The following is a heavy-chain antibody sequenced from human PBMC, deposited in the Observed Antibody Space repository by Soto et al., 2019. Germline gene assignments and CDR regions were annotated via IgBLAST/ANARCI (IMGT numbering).Heavy chain of an antibody. V-gene: IGHV4-4*07. J-gene: IGHJ6*02. Sequence: PSETLSITCTVSGGSISSYYWSWIRQPAGKGLEWIGRIYTSGSTNYNPSLKSRVTMSVDTSKNQFSLKLSSVTAADTAVYYCARDLVNDFWSGYYSPVYYYYGMDVWGQGTTVTVSS. CDR1: GGSISSYY. D-gene: IGHD3-3*01. CDR2: IYTSGST. CDR3: ARDLVNDFWSGYYSPVYYYYGMDV.